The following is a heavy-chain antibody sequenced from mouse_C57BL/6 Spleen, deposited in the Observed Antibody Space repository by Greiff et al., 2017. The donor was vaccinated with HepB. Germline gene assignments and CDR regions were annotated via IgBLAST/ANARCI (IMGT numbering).Heavy chain of an antibody. D-gene: IGHD1-1*01. CDR3: ARNDYSWFPY. Sequence: VKLMESGAELARPGASVKLSCKASGYTFTSYGISWVKQRTGQGLEWIGWIYPGSGNTKYNEKFKDKATLTADTSSSTAYMQLSSLTSEDSAVYYCARNDYSWFPYWGQGTLVTVSA. CDR1: GYTFTSYG. V-gene: IGHV1-81*01. J-gene: IGHJ3*01. CDR2: IYPGSGNT.